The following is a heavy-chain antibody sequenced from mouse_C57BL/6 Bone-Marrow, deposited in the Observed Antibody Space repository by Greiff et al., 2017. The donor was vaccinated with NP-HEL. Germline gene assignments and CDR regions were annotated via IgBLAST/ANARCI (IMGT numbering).Heavy chain of an antibody. CDR3: ARVYGNFDV. CDR2: ISDGGSYT. Sequence: EVKLVESGGGLVKPGGSLKLSCAASGFTFSSYAMSWVRQTPEKRLEWVATISDGGSYTYYPDNVKGRFTISKDNANNNLYLQMSHLKSEDTAMYYCARVYGNFDVWGTGTTVTVSS. V-gene: IGHV5-4*03. D-gene: IGHD2-1*01. J-gene: IGHJ1*03. CDR1: GFTFSSYA.